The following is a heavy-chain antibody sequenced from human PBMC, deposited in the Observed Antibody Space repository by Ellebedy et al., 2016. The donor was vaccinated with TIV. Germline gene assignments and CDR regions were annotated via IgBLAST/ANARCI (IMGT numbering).Heavy chain of an antibody. CDR3: ARDQMGAKDY. D-gene: IGHD1-26*01. V-gene: IGHV1-69*13. CDR2: IIPIFGTA. Sequence: SVNVSCXASGGTFSSYAISWVRQAPGQGLEWMGGIIPIFGTANYAQKFQGRVTITADESTSTAYMELSSLRSEDTAVYYCARDQMGAKDYWGQGTLVTVSS. J-gene: IGHJ4*02. CDR1: GGTFSSYA.